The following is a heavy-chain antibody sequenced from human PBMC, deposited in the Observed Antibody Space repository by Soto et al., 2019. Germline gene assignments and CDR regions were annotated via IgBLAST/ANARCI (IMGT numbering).Heavy chain of an antibody. CDR3: ARDQYYYDSSGYYYNWFDP. J-gene: IGHJ5*02. Sequence: GGSLRLSCAASGFTFSSYGMHWVRQAPGKGLEWVAVIWYDGSNKYYADSVKGRFTISRGNSKNTLYLQMNSLRAEDTAVYYCARDQYYYDSSGYYYNWFDPWGQGTLVTVSS. CDR1: GFTFSSYG. V-gene: IGHV3-33*01. D-gene: IGHD3-22*01. CDR2: IWYDGSNK.